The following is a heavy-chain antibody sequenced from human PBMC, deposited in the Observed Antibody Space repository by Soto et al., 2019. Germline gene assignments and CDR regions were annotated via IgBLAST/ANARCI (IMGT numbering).Heavy chain of an antibody. CDR3: ARDWGEHIVVVTATYFDY. CDR1: GYTFTSYY. CDR2: INPSGGST. J-gene: IGHJ4*02. Sequence: QVQLVQSGAEVKKPGASVKVSCKASGYTFTSYYMHWVRQAPGQGLEWMGIINPSGGSTSYAQKFQGRVTMTRDTSTSTVYMELSSLRSEDTAVYYCARDWGEHIVVVTATYFDYWGQGTLVTVSS. V-gene: IGHV1-46*01. D-gene: IGHD2-21*02.